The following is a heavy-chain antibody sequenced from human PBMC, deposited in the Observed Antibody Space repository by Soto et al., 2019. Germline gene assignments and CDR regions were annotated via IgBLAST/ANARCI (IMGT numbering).Heavy chain of an antibody. V-gene: IGHV3-30*18. J-gene: IGHJ4*02. Sequence: HPGGSLRLSCAASGFTFSSYGMHWVRQAPGKGLEWVAVISYDGSNKYYADSVKGRFTISRDNSKNTLYLQMNSLRAEDTAVYYCAKGRSSFDYWGQGTLVTVSS. CDR3: AKGRSSFDY. D-gene: IGHD1-26*01. CDR1: GFTFSSYG. CDR2: ISYDGSNK.